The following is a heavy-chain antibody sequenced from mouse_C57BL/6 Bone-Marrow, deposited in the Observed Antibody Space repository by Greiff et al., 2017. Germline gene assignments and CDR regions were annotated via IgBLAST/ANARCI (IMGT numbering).Heavy chain of an antibody. J-gene: IGHJ2*01. V-gene: IGHV1-64*01. CDR1: GYTFTSYW. CDR2: IHPNSGST. CDR3: ARFSFYYGSYFDY. Sequence: QVQLQQPGAELVKPGASVKLSCKASGYTFTSYWMHWVKHRPGQGLEWIGMIHPNSGSTNYNEKFKSKATLTVDKSSSTAYMQLSSLTSEDSAVYYCARFSFYYGSYFDYWGQGTTLTVSS. D-gene: IGHD1-1*01.